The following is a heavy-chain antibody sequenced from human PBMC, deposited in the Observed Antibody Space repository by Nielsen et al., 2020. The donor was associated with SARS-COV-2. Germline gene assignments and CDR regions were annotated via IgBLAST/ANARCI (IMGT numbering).Heavy chain of an antibody. Sequence: SETLSLTCTVSDTSISGPYWSWIRQSPGRGLEWIGFIYYTGRTDYNPSLKSRLAISIDTSRSQFSLKLTSVTAADTAVYYCARDRVWGQGTLVTVSS. CDR3: ARDRV. V-gene: IGHV4-59*11. CDR2: IYYTGRT. CDR1: DTSISGPY. D-gene: IGHD3-10*01. J-gene: IGHJ4*02.